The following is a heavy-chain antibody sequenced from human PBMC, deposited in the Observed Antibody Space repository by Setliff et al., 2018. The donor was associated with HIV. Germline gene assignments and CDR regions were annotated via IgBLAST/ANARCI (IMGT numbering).Heavy chain of an antibody. J-gene: IGHJ4*02. D-gene: IGHD3-22*01. CDR1: GGTFSSYA. CDR3: ARSRGSGYYCDY. CDR2: IIPIFGTA. V-gene: IGHV1-69*13. Sequence: SVKVSCKASGGTFSSYAISWVRQAPGQGLEWMGGIIPIFGTANYAQKFQGRVTITADESTSTAYMELSSLRSEDTAVYYCARSRGSGYYCDYWGQGTLVTVSS.